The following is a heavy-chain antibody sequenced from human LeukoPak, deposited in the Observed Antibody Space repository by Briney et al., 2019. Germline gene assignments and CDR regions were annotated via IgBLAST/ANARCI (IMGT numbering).Heavy chain of an antibody. V-gene: IGHV1-8*01. D-gene: IGHD6-19*01. J-gene: IGHJ4*02. CDR1: GYTFTSYD. Sequence: ASVKVSCKASGYTFTSYDINWVRQATGQGLEWMGWMNPNSGNTGYAQKFQGRVTMTRNTSISTAYMELSRLRSDDTAVYYCARDRGYSSGWYHYWGQGTLVTVSS. CDR3: ARDRGYSSGWYHY. CDR2: MNPNSGNT.